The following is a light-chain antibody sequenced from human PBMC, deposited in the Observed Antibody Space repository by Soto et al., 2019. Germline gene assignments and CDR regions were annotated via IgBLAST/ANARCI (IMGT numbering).Light chain of an antibody. CDR2: GAF. CDR3: QQRNIWPPVT. CDR1: PSVTNY. V-gene: IGKV3-11*01. Sequence: EIVLTQSPATLSLSSGERAXXXXXXSPSVTNYLAWYQQKPGQAPRLLIYGAFNRATGIPARFSGSGSGTDFTLTISSLEPEDFAVYYCQQRNIWPPVTFGQGTRLEIK. J-gene: IGKJ5*01.